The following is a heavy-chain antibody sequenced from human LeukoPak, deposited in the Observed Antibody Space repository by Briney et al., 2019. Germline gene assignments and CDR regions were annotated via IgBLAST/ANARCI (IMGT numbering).Heavy chain of an antibody. Sequence: GGSLRLSCAASGFTFSSYSMNWVRQAPGKGLEWVSSISSSSSYIYYADSVKGRFTISRDNAKNSLYLQMNSLRAEDTAVYYCAKARYYYDSSGYLIDYWGQGTLVTVSS. CDR3: AKARYYYDSSGYLIDY. CDR2: ISSSSSYI. J-gene: IGHJ4*02. V-gene: IGHV3-21*04. CDR1: GFTFSSYS. D-gene: IGHD3-22*01.